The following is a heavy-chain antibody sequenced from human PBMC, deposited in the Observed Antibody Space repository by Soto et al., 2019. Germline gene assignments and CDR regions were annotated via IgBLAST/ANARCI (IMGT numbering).Heavy chain of an antibody. Sequence: VEVSCKDSGKTDQTCYLAWLLKSPGQALEWMGWITPFNGNTKYAQKFQDRVTFTGDTSLNTAYMELSSLRSDDTAMFYCASGRYDASGYFDYWGQGTLVTVSS. V-gene: IGHV1-45*02. D-gene: IGHD3-22*01. CDR1: GKTDQTCY. CDR3: ASGRYDASGYFDY. CDR2: ITPFNGNT. J-gene: IGHJ4*02.